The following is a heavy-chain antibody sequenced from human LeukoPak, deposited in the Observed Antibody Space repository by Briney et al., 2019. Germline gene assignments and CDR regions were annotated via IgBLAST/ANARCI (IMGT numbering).Heavy chain of an antibody. CDR3: ARAVCSSTSCYFTLAVSYFDY. D-gene: IGHD2-2*01. CDR2: IKQDGSEK. CDR1: GFTFSSYW. Sequence: GRSLRLSCAAPGFTFSSYWMSWVRQAPGKGLEWVANIKQDGSEKYYVDSVKGRFTISRDNAKNSLYLQMNSLRAEDTAVYYCARAVCSSTSCYFTLAVSYFDYWGQGTLVTVSS. V-gene: IGHV3-7*04. J-gene: IGHJ4*02.